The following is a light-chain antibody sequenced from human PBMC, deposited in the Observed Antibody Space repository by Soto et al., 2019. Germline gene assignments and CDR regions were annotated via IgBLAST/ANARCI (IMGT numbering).Light chain of an antibody. CDR3: QQRSSWPFT. CDR2: STS. J-gene: IGKJ3*01. V-gene: IGKV3-11*01. Sequence: ELVLTQSPATLSLSPGERATLSCRASQSIGSYLAWYQQKPGQAPRLLIYSTSNRATGIPARFSGSGSGTDFTLTIRSLETEDLALYYCQQRSSWPFTFGPGTRVDVK. CDR1: QSIGSY.